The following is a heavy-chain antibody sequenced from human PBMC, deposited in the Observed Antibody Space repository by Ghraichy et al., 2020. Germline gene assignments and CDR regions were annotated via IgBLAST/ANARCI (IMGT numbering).Heavy chain of an antibody. D-gene: IGHD3-9*01. J-gene: IGHJ6*02. V-gene: IGHV4-59*01. CDR3: ARDKGLYDILTGYMPYYGMDV. CDR2: IYYSGST. Sequence: LSLTCTVSGGSISSYYWSWIRQPPGKGLEWIGYIYYSGSTNYNPSLKSRVTISVDTSKNQFSLKLSSVTAADTAVYYCARDKGLYDILTGYMPYYGMDVWGQGTTVTVSS. CDR1: GGSISSYY.